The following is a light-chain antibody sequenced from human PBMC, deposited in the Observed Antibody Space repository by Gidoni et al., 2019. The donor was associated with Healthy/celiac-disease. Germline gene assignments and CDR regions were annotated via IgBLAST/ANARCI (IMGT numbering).Light chain of an antibody. Sequence: SSELTQDPAVSVAFGQTVRITCQGDSLRSYYASWYQQKPRQAPVLVIYGKNNRPSGIPDRFSGSSSGNTASLTITGAQAEDEADYYCNSRDSSGNPHVVFGGGTKLTVL. CDR3: NSRDSSGNPHVV. CDR1: SLRSYY. V-gene: IGLV3-19*01. CDR2: GKN. J-gene: IGLJ2*01.